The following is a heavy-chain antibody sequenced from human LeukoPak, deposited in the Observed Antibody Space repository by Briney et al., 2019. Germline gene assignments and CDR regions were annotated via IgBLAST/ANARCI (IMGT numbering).Heavy chain of an antibody. CDR3: ARNIVVVPAATSPVMPPPLYYFDY. Sequence: KHGESLKISFKGSGYRFTSYWIGWVRPMPGKGLEWMGIIYPGDSATRYSPSFQAQVTISAAKPISTAYLQWSSLKASDTAMYYCARNIVVVPAATSPVMPPPLYYFDYWGQGTLVTVSS. V-gene: IGHV5-51*01. D-gene: IGHD2-2*01. J-gene: IGHJ4*02. CDR2: IYPGDSAT. CDR1: GYRFTSYW.